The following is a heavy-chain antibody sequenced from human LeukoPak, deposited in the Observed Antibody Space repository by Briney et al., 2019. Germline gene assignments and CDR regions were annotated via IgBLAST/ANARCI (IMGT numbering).Heavy chain of an antibody. CDR2: IYYSGST. Sequence: SGTLSLTCTVSGGSISSYYWSWIRQPPGKGLEWIGYIYYSGSTNYKLSLKSRVTISVDTSKNQFSLKLSSVTAADTAVYYCAREATVNNWYFDLWGRGTLVTVSS. J-gene: IGHJ2*01. V-gene: IGHV4-59*01. CDR3: AREATVNNWYFDL. CDR1: GGSISSYY. D-gene: IGHD4-17*01.